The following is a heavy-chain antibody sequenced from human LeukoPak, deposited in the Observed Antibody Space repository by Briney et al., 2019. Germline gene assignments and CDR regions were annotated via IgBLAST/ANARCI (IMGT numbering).Heavy chain of an antibody. J-gene: IGHJ4*02. V-gene: IGHV3-48*03. CDR3: ARSGSLGKGIHRGSSWYSEGEHFDY. CDR1: GFTFSSYE. Sequence: PGGSLRLACAASGFTFSSYEMNWVRQPPGKGLEWVSYISSSGRTIYYAYSVKRRFTISRDSAKNSLYLQMNSLRAEDTAVYYCARSGSLGKGIHRGSSWYSEGEHFDYWGQGTLVTVSS. CDR2: ISSSGRTI. D-gene: IGHD2-15*01.